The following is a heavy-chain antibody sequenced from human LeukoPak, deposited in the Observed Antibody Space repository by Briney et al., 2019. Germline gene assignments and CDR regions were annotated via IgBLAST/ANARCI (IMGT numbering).Heavy chain of an antibody. V-gene: IGHV3-23*01. Sequence: GGSLRLSCAASGFTFSKYAMSWVRQAPGKGLEWVSAISPSDGNTFYADSVKGRFTISRDNSKNTLSLQMNSLRAEDTALYYCAKDSSVPYGITEWGQETLVTVSS. D-gene: IGHD4-17*01. CDR1: GFTFSKYA. CDR3: AKDSSVPYGITE. CDR2: ISPSDGNT. J-gene: IGHJ4*02.